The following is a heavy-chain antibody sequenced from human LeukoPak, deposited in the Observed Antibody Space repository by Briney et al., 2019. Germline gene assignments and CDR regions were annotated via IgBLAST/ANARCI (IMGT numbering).Heavy chain of an antibody. CDR2: IYPGDSDT. CDR3: ARQNDFRLDY. V-gene: IGHV5-51*01. D-gene: IGHD3-3*01. J-gene: IGHJ4*02. Sequence: GESLKISCKGSAYTFSSYWIGWVRQMPGKGLEWMEIIYPGDSDTRYSPSLQGQVTISVDTSIGTAYLQWSSLKASDTAIYYCARQNDFRLDYWGQGTLVTVSS. CDR1: AYTFSSYW.